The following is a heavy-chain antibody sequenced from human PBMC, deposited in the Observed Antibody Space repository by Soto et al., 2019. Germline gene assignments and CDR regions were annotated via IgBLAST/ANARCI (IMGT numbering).Heavy chain of an antibody. V-gene: IGHV4-4*08. J-gene: IGHJ4*02. D-gene: IGHD2-8*01. CDR1: GGSISSYY. Sequence: QVQLQESGPGLVKPSETLSLTCTVSGGSISSYYWSWIRQTPGKGLEWIGYIHNSGGTSYKSSLKSRVTILLDTSKNQFSLKLSSVTAADTAVYHCTRGTLIEVFDYWGQGILVTVSS. CDR2: IHNSGGT. CDR3: TRGTLIEVFDY.